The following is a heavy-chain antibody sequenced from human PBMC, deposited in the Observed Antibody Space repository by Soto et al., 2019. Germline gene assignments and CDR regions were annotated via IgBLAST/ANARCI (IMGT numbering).Heavy chain of an antibody. CDR1: GYSFTTYG. CDR2: ISGYKGKT. CDR3: AREGPAPYYYYGMDV. J-gene: IGHJ6*02. V-gene: IGHV1-18*01. Sequence: QVQQVQSRCAVKKPGASVKVSCKTSGYSFTTYGISGGRHAPGQGLEWMGWISGYKGKTKNAQKLQGRVAVTTDTAPSTAYMELRSLRSDDTAVYYCAREGPAPYYYYGMDVWGQGSTVTVSS.